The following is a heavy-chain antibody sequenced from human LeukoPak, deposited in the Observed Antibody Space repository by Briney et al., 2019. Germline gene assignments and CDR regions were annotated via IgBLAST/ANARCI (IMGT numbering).Heavy chain of an antibody. V-gene: IGHV4-31*03. CDR2: IYDSGST. CDR3: ARAALYYDSSGYYYGQHPFDY. Sequence: SETLSLTCTVSGGSISSGGYYWSWIRQHPGKGLEWIGYIYDSGSTYYNPSLKSRVTISVDTSKNQFSLKLSSVTAADTAVYYCARAALYYDSSGYYYGQHPFDYWGQGTLVTVSS. D-gene: IGHD3-22*01. J-gene: IGHJ4*02. CDR1: GGSISSGGYY.